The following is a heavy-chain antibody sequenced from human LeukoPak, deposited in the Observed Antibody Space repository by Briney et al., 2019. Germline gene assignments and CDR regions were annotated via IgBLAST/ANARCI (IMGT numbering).Heavy chain of an antibody. Sequence: ASVKVSCKASGYTFTSYDINWVRQATGQGLEWMGWMNPNSGNTGYAQKFQGRVTMTRNTSISTAYMELSSLRSEDTAVYYCAREVAFGRVIVLYYFDYWGQGTLVTVSS. CDR1: GYTFTSYD. CDR2: MNPNSGNT. J-gene: IGHJ4*02. D-gene: IGHD3-16*02. V-gene: IGHV1-8*01. CDR3: AREVAFGRVIVLYYFDY.